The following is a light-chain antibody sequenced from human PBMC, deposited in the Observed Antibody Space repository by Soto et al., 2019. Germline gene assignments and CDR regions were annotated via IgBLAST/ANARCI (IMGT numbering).Light chain of an antibody. CDR2: SNS. CDR1: TSNIGAGYD. V-gene: IGLV1-40*01. J-gene: IGLJ3*02. Sequence: QSVLTQPPSVSGAPGQKVIISCTGSTSNIGAGYDVHWYQQLPGTAPKLLMYSNSNRPSGVPDRLSGSKSGTSASLAITGLQVEDEADYDCQSSDSSLSAAVFGGGTKLTVL. CDR3: QSSDSSLSAAV.